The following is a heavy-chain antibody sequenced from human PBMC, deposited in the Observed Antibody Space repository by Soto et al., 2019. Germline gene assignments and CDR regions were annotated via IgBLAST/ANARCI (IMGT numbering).Heavy chain of an antibody. D-gene: IGHD5-12*01. CDR1: GGSIRSYY. CDR3: ASGWLRFDS. CDR2: IYYSGSA. J-gene: IGHJ4*02. V-gene: IGHV4-59*01. Sequence: QVQLQESGPGLVKPSETLSLTCTVSGGSIRSYYWSWIRQPPGQGLEWIGYIYYSGSANYNPSLKSRVTISVDTSKNQFPLTLRSVTAEDTAVYYCASGWLRFDSWGQGTLVTVSS.